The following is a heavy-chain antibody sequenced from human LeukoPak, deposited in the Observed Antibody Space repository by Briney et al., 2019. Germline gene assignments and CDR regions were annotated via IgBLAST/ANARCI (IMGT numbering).Heavy chain of an antibody. CDR3: ARVETGWFDP. CDR2: IYPGGST. J-gene: IGHJ5*02. D-gene: IGHD1-14*01. CDR1: GFTFSNYA. V-gene: IGHV3-23*03. Sequence: QPGGSLRLSCAASGFTFSNYAMSWVRQAPGKGLEWVSLIYPGGSTYYTDSVKDRFSISRDISKNTLYLQMRSLRAEDTAVYYCARVETGWFDPWGQGTLVTVSS.